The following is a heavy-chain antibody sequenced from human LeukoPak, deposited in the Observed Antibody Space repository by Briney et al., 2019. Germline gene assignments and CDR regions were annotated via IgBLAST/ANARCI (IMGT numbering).Heavy chain of an antibody. J-gene: IGHJ4*02. CDR1: GFTFSSYA. CDR3: AKHYRGAAAARPYFDY. D-gene: IGHD6-13*01. V-gene: IGHV3-23*01. Sequence: PGGSLRLSCAASGFTFSSYAMSWVRQAPGKGLEWVSAISGSGGSTYYADSVKGRFTISRDNSKNTLYLQMNSLRAEDTAVYYCAKHYRGAAAARPYFDYWGQGTLVTDSS. CDR2: ISGSGGST.